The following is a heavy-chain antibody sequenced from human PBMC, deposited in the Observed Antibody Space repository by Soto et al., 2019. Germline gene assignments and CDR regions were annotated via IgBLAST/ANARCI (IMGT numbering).Heavy chain of an antibody. CDR3: ARFSGSESYLFHY. J-gene: IGHJ4*02. CDR1: GFSFSSYG. V-gene: IGHV3-33*01. Sequence: QVQLVESGGGVAQPGRSLRLPCAASGFSFSSYGMHWVRQAPGKGLEWVALIWYDGSYKYYADSVKGRFTISRDNSKNTLYLQMTSLRAEDPSAHHCARFSGSESYLFHYWGQGTLVTVSS. D-gene: IGHD3-10*01. CDR2: IWYDGSYK.